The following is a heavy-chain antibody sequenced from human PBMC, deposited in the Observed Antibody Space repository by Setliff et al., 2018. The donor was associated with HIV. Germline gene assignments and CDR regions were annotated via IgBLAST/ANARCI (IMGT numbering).Heavy chain of an antibody. Sequence: SETLSLTCTVSGDSISSYYWSWIRQPPGKGLEWIGYIYTSGITDYNPSLKSRVTISVDTSENQFSLKLTSVTAADTAMYFCARDATSEGYMDVWGKGTTVTVSS. V-gene: IGHV4-4*08. CDR3: ARDATSEGYMDV. J-gene: IGHJ6*03. CDR2: IYTSGIT. CDR1: GDSISSYY.